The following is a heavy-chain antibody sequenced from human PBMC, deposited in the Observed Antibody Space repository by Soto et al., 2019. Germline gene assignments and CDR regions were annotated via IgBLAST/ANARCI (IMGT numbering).Heavy chain of an antibody. Sequence: SETLSLTCTVSGGSISSYYWSWIRQPPGKGLEWIGYIYYSWSTNYNPSLKSRVTISVDTSKNQFSLKLSSVTAADTAVYYCARVTRITGTTKEGIRGVWFDPWGQGTLVTVS. CDR1: GGSISSYY. CDR3: ARVTRITGTTKEGIRGVWFDP. D-gene: IGHD1-20*01. J-gene: IGHJ5*02. CDR2: IYYSWST. V-gene: IGHV4-59*01.